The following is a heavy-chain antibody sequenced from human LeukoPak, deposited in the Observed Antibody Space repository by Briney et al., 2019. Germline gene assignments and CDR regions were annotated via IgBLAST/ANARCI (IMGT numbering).Heavy chain of an antibody. V-gene: IGHV4-30-4*07. Sequence: SETLSLTCTVSGYSISSGAYSWSWIRQPPGKGLEWIGFISSIETTYYNPSLRSRVTMSLDTSKNQFSLNLTSVTAADTAVYYCARESRVYTLRAFDIWGQGTMVIVSS. CDR1: GYSISSGAYS. D-gene: IGHD2-2*02. CDR3: ARESRVYTLRAFDI. CDR2: ISSIETT. J-gene: IGHJ3*02.